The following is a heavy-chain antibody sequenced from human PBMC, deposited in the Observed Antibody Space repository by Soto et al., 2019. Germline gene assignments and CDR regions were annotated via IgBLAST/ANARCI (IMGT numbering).Heavy chain of an antibody. Sequence: ASVKVSCKASGYTFSGFYMHWVRQAPGQGLEWMGWINPNSGGTKSAEKFQGKVTMTRDTSISTAYMELSRLTSDDTAVYYCASAAVTGTAGLDFWGQGTQVTVSS. J-gene: IGHJ4*02. CDR1: GYTFSGFY. CDR2: INPNSGGT. CDR3: ASAAVTGTAGLDF. V-gene: IGHV1-2*02. D-gene: IGHD6-19*01.